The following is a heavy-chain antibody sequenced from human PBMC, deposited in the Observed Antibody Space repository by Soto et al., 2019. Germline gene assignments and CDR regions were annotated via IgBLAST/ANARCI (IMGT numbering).Heavy chain of an antibody. CDR1: GYTFTSYA. Sequence: GASVKVSCKAPGYTFTSYAMHWVRQAPGQRLEWMGWINAGNGNTKYSQKFQGRVTITRDTSASTAYMELSSLRSEDTAVYYCARDKPQAAAGTRFDYWGQGTLVTVSS. CDR3: ARDKPQAAAGTRFDY. D-gene: IGHD6-13*01. CDR2: INAGNGNT. V-gene: IGHV1-3*01. J-gene: IGHJ4*02.